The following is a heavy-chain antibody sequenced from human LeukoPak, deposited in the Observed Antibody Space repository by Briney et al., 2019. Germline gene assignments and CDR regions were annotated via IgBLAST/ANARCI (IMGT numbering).Heavy chain of an antibody. CDR2: SYYSGST. Sequence: SETLSLTCTVSGGSISSYYWSWIRQPPGKGLEWIGYSYYSGSTNYNPSLKSRVTISVDTSKNQFSLKLSSVTAADTAVYYCARLSVAGYCTNGVCYTPRWFDPWGQGTLVTVSS. D-gene: IGHD2-8*01. V-gene: IGHV4-59*08. CDR1: GGSISSYY. CDR3: ARLSVAGYCTNGVCYTPRWFDP. J-gene: IGHJ5*02.